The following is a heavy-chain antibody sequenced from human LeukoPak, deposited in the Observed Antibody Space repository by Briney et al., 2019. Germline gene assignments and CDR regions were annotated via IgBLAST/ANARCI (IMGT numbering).Heavy chain of an antibody. J-gene: IGHJ3*02. D-gene: IGHD3-3*01. V-gene: IGHV4-59*01. CDR2: IYYSGST. CDR3: ARESSYDFWSGYSGAFDI. CDR1: GGSISSYY. Sequence: PSETLSLTCTVSGGSISSYYWSWIRQPPGKGLEWIGYIYYSGSTNYNPSLKSRVTISVDTSKNQFSLKLSSVTAADTAVYYCARESSYDFWSGYSGAFDIWGQGTMGTVSS.